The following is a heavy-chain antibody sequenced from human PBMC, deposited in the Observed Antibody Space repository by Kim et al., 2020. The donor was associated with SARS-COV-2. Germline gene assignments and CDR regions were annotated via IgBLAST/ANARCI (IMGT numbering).Heavy chain of an antibody. CDR3: AKDLIRITMIVGTYYYYYGMDV. V-gene: IGHV3-30*18. CDR1: GFTFSSYG. Sequence: GGSLRLSCAASGFTFSSYGMHWVRQAPGKGLEWVAVISYDGSNKYYADSVKGRFTISRDNSKNTLYLQMNSLRAEDTAVYYCAKDLIRITMIVGTYYYYYGMDVWGQGTTVTVSS. D-gene: IGHD3-22*01. J-gene: IGHJ6*02. CDR2: ISYDGSNK.